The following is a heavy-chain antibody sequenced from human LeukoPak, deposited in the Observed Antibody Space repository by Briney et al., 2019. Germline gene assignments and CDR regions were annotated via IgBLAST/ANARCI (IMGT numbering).Heavy chain of an antibody. CDR2: ITRGGERT. CDR1: GFTFNTYA. Sequence: GGSLRLSCTASGFTFNTYAMSWVRQAPGKGLEWVSAITRGGERTYYADSVKGRLTISRDNSKNTLYLQMNSLRAEDTALYYCAKGWGLQGGLFDCWGQGTLVTVSS. D-gene: IGHD2-21*01. J-gene: IGHJ4*02. CDR3: AKGWGLQGGLFDC. V-gene: IGHV3-23*01.